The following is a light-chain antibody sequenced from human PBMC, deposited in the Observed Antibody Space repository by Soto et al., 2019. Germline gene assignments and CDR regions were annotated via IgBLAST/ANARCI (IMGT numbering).Light chain of an antibody. V-gene: IGLV2-14*03. CDR1: SSDVGAYNF. J-gene: IGLJ1*01. CDR3: STYTVSPTYV. Sequence: QSALTQPASVSGSPGQSITISCTGTSSDVGAYNFVSWHQQHPGKAPKLMIYNVYDRPSGISYRFSGSKSGNTASLTISGPQGEDEADYYCSTYTVSPTYVFGTGTKVTVL. CDR2: NVY.